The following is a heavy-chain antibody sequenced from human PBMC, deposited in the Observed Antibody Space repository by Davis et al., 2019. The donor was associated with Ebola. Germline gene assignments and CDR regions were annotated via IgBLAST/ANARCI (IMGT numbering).Heavy chain of an antibody. CDR2: IIPIFGTA. CDR3: ARGPYQGEYQLLSPDYYYYYMDV. Sequence: SVKVSCKASGGTFSSYAISWVRQAPGQGLEWMGGIIPIFGTANYAQKFQGRVTITADESTSTAYMELSSLRSEDTAVYYCARGPYQGEYQLLSPDYYYYYMDVWGKGTTVTVSS. D-gene: IGHD2-2*01. J-gene: IGHJ6*03. CDR1: GGTFSSYA. V-gene: IGHV1-69*13.